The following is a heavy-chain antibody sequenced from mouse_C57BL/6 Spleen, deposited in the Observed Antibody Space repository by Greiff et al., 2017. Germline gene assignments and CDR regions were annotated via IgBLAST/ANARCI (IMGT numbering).Heavy chain of an antibody. D-gene: IGHD1-1*01. J-gene: IGHJ2*01. CDR1: GFNIKDYY. CDR3: ASTSTTLVATRFDY. V-gene: IGHV14-2*01. Sequence: DVQLQESGAELVKPGASVKLSCTASGFNIKDYYMHWVKQRTEQGLEWIGRIDPEDGETKYAPKFQGKATITADTSSNTAYLQLSSRTSEDTAVYYCASTSTTLVATRFDYWGQGTTLTVSS. CDR2: IDPEDGET.